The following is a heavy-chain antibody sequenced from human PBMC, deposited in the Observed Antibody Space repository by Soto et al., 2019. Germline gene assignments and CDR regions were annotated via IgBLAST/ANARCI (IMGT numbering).Heavy chain of an antibody. CDR3: ARSYSTGWYYFDY. CDR1: GGSISSYY. D-gene: IGHD6-19*01. CDR2: IHYSGST. V-gene: IGHV4-59*01. Sequence: SETLSLTCTVSGGSISSYYWSWIRQPPGKGLEWIGHIHYSGSTNYNPSLKSRVTISVDTSKNQFSLRLSSVTAADTAVYYCARSYSTGWYYFDYWGQGTLVTVSS. J-gene: IGHJ4*02.